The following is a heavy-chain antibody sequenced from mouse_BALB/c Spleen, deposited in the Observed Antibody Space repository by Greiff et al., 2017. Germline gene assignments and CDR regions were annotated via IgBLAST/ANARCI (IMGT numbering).Heavy chain of an antibody. CDR3: ARRGDDGWYFDV. Sequence: EVKLVESGGGLVKPGGSLKLSCAASGFTFSSYAMSWVRQTPEKRLEWVASISSGGSTYYPDSVKGRFTISRDNARNILYLQMSSLRSEDTAMYYCARRGDDGWYFDVWGAGTTVTVSS. D-gene: IGHD2-12*01. CDR1: GFTFSSYA. CDR2: ISSGGST. V-gene: IGHV5-6-5*01. J-gene: IGHJ1*01.